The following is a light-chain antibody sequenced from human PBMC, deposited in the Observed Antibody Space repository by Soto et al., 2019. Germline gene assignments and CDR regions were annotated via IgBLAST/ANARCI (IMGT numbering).Light chain of an antibody. CDR2: GAS. V-gene: IGKV3-15*01. Sequence: EIVMTQSPATLSVSPGERATLSFRASQSVSSNLAWYQQTPGQAPRLLIYGASTRATGISARFSGSGSGTEFTLTISSLQSEDFAVYYCQQYNNWPPLTFGGGTKVEIK. CDR3: QQYNNWPPLT. J-gene: IGKJ4*01. CDR1: QSVSSN.